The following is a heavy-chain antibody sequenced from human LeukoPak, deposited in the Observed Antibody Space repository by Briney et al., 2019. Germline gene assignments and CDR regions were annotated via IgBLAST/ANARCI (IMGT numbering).Heavy chain of an antibody. J-gene: IGHJ4*02. V-gene: IGHV1-69*01. CDR1: GGTFSSYT. CDR2: IIPIFGTA. CDR3: ASQNRGIDY. D-gene: IGHD3-16*01. Sequence: ASVKVSCKASGGTFSSYTISWVRQAPGQGLEWMGGIIPIFGTANYAQKLQGRVTSTADESTSTAYMELSSLRSEDTAVYYCASQNRGIDYWGQGTLVTVSS.